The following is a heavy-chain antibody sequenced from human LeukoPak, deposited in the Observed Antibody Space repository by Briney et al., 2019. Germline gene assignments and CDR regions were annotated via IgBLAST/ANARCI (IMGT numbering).Heavy chain of an antibody. J-gene: IGHJ6*03. CDR2: ISNGYPTI. CDR3: ARGGGGYCSGGRCNFYRYYMDV. V-gene: IGHV3-48*01. Sequence: GGSLRLSCAASGFTFSSYSMNWVRQAPGKGLEWVSYISNGYPTIYYADSVKGRFTISRDNAKNSLYLQMNSLRAGDTAVYYCARGGGGYCSGGRCNFYRYYMDVWGKGTTVTVS. D-gene: IGHD2-15*01. CDR1: GFTFSSYS.